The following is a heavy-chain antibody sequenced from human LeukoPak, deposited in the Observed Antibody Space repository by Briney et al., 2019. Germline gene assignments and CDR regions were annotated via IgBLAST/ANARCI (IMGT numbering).Heavy chain of an antibody. V-gene: IGHV3-21*01. CDR1: GFTFSSYS. CDR2: ISSSSSYI. CDR3: ARDEEKLSSWHIIDY. Sequence: GGSLRLSCAASGFTFSSYSMNWVRQAPGKGLEWVSSISSSSSYIYYADSVKGRFTISRDNAKNSLYLQMNSLRAEDTAVYYCARDEEKLSSWHIIDYWGQGTLVTVSS. J-gene: IGHJ4*02. D-gene: IGHD6-13*01.